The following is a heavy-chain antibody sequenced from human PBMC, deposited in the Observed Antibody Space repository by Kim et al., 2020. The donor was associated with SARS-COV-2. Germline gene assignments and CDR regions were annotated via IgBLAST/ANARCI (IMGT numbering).Heavy chain of an antibody. D-gene: IGHD3-10*01. CDR1: GFTFSNYA. CDR2: IRGSGGST. Sequence: GGSLRLSCRTSGFTFSNYAMSWVRQPPGKGLEWVSSIRGSGGSTEYEQSVKGRFTISRDNSKNTLFLQMHSLRAEDTAIFYCAKYASGLFSDYFDSWCQG. CDR3: AKYASGLFSDYFDS. J-gene: IGHJ4*02. V-gene: IGHV3-23*01.